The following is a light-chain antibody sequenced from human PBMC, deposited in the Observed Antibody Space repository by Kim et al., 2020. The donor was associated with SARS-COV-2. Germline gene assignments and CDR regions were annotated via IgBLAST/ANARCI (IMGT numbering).Light chain of an antibody. CDR2: YGT. CDR3: QVWDRSADRM. Sequence: VGPGETARRTCGGNNIGTQSVFWCRRKPGQDPVLVIYYGTDRPSGSPARFSGSNSGNTATLTISRVEAGDEADYYCQVWDRSADRMFGGGTQLTVL. CDR1: NIGTQS. V-gene: IGLV3-21*04. J-gene: IGLJ3*02.